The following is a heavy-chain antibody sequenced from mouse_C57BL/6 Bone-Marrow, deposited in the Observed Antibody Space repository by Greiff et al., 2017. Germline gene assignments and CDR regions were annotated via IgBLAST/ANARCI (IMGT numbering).Heavy chain of an antibody. D-gene: IGHD4-1*01. V-gene: IGHV1-55*01. J-gene: IGHJ2*01. CDR1: GYTFTSYW. Sequence: VQLQQPGAELVKPGASVKMSCKASGYTFTSYWITWVKQRPGQGLEWIGDIYPTSGRTNYNEKFKGKGILTVDTSSNTAYMQLSSLTSEDSAVFYCARSGPLGRSFDYWGQGTTLTVSS. CDR3: ARSGPLGRSFDY. CDR2: IYPTSGRT.